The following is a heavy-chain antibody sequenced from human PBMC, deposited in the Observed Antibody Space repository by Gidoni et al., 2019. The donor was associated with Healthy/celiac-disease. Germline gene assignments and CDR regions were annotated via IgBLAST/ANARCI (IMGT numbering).Heavy chain of an antibody. CDR3: VKDGFLYYDSRYTLGEY. Sequence: EVQLVESGGGLVQPGGSLRLSCSASGFTFSSYAMHWVRQAPGKGLEYVSAIGSNGGSTYYADSVKGRFTISRDNSKNTLYLQMSSLRAEDTAVYYCVKDGFLYYDSRYTLGEYWGQGTLVTVSS. CDR1: GFTFSSYA. CDR2: IGSNGGST. J-gene: IGHJ4*02. V-gene: IGHV3-64D*06. D-gene: IGHD3-22*01.